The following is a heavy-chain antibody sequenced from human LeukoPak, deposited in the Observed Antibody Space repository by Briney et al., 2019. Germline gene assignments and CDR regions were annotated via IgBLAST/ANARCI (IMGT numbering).Heavy chain of an antibody. J-gene: IGHJ2*01. CDR3: ARLAYYYGSGLNWYFDL. CDR2: IYVGGST. V-gene: IGHV3-66*04. Sequence: PGGSLRLSCAASGFTVSSNYMSWVRQAPGKGLEWVSVIYVGGSTYYADSVKGRFTISRDNSKNTLYLQMNSPRAEDTAVYYCARLAYYYGSGLNWYFDLWGRGTLVTVSS. D-gene: IGHD3-10*01. CDR1: GFTVSSNY.